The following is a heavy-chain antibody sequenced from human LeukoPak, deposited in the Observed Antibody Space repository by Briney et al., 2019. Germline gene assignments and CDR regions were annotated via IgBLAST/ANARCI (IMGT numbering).Heavy chain of an antibody. CDR2: IYYSGST. CDR1: GGYISSSSYY. V-gene: IGHV4-39*07. D-gene: IGHD1-26*01. Sequence: SETLSLTCTVSGGYISSSSYYWGWIRQPPGKGLEWIGSIYYSGSTYYNPSLKSRVTISVDTSKNQFSLKLSSVTAADTAVYYCARAYPSGSYYDYWGQGTLVTVSS. CDR3: ARAYPSGSYYDY. J-gene: IGHJ4*02.